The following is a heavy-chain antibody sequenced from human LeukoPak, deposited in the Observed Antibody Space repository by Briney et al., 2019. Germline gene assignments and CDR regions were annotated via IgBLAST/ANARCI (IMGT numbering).Heavy chain of an antibody. CDR2: TYPSGST. CDR1: GGSITSYY. CDR3: ARQLTANYNWFDP. V-gene: IGHV4-4*07. D-gene: IGHD1-1*01. Sequence: SETLSLTCTVSGGSITSYYWSWVRQPAGKGLEWIGLTYPSGSTNYNPSLKSRVTISVDTSNNQFSLKLSSVTAADTAVYYCARQLTANYNWFDPWGQGTLVTVSS. J-gene: IGHJ5*02.